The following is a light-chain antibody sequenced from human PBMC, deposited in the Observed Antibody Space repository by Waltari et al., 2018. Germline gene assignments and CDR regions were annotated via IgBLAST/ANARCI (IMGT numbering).Light chain of an antibody. CDR2: SNK. Sequence: QSVLTQPPSASGPPGQRVTISCSGSSSNIGSNTVNWYQQLPGTAPKLLIYSNKQRPSGVPDRFSGSKSGTSASLAISGLQSEDEADYYCAAWDDSLNGRVFGGGTKLTVL. CDR1: SSNIGSNT. J-gene: IGLJ3*02. CDR3: AAWDDSLNGRV. V-gene: IGLV1-44*01.